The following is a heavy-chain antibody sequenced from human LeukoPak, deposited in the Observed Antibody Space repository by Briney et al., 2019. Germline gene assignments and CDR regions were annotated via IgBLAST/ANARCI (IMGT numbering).Heavy chain of an antibody. D-gene: IGHD1-26*01. V-gene: IGHV1-46*01. CDR2: INPSGGST. Sequence: GASVKVSCKASGYTFTSYYIHWVRQAPGQGLEWMGIINPSGGSTSYAQKFQARVTMTRDTSTSTVYMELSSLRSEDTAVYYCARDLRATTGSGYFDYWGQGTLVTVSS. CDR3: ARDLRATTGSGYFDY. J-gene: IGHJ4*02. CDR1: GYTFTSYY.